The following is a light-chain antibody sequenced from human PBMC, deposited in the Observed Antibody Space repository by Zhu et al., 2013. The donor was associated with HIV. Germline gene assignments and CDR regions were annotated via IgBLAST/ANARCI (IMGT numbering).Light chain of an antibody. V-gene: IGKV1-9*01. J-gene: IGKJ2*01. CDR1: QDIGKY. CDR2: AAS. CDR3: QQYETSPYT. Sequence: DIQLTQSPSFLSASVGDRVTITCRASQDIGKYLAWYQQKPGKAPTLLVYAASTTADEVPSRFSGRGSGTEFTLTIGSLHPEDFATYYCQQYETSPYTFGQGARVEVK.